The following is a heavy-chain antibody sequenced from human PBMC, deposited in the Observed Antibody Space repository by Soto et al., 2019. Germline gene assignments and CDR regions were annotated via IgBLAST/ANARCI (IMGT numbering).Heavy chain of an antibody. CDR1: GFTFSSYG. CDR3: ARGRIAARPLFFDY. CDR2: IWYDGSNK. J-gene: IGHJ4*02. V-gene: IGHV3-33*01. D-gene: IGHD6-6*01. Sequence: PGGSLRLSCAASGFTFSSYGMHWVRQAPGKGLEWVAVIWYDGSNKYYADSVKGRFTISRDDSKNTLYLQMNSLRAEDTSVYYCARGRIAARPLFFDYWGQGTLVTVSS.